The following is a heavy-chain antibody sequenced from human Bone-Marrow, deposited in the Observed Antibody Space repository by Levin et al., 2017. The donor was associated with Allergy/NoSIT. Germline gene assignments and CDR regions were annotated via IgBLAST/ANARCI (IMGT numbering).Heavy chain of an antibody. Sequence: ASVKVSCKASGYTFTSYDINWVRQATGQGLEWMGWMNPNSGNTGYAQKFQGRVTMTRNTSISTAYMELSSLRSEDTAVYYCARVKSLGGSSPRYYYYYYGMDVWGQGTTVTVSS. D-gene: IGHD2-15*01. CDR1: GYTFTSYD. J-gene: IGHJ6*02. CDR3: ARVKSLGGSSPRYYYYYYGMDV. V-gene: IGHV1-8*01. CDR2: MNPNSGNT.